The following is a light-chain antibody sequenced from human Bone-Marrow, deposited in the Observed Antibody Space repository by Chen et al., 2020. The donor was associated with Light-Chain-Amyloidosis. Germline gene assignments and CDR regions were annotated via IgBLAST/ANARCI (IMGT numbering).Light chain of an antibody. CDR3: QVWDRSSDRPV. Sequence: SYVLTQPSSVSVAPGQTATIACGGNNIGSTSVHWYQQTPGQAPLLVVYDDSDRPSGIPERLSGSNSGNTATLTIGRVEAGDEADYYGQVWDRSSDRPVFGGGTKLPVL. J-gene: IGLJ3*02. CDR1: NIGSTS. V-gene: IGLV3-21*02. CDR2: DDS.